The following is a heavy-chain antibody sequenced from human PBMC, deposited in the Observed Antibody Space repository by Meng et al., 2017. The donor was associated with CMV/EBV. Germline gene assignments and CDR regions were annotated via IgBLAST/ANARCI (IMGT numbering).Heavy chain of an antibody. V-gene: IGHV4-34*01. D-gene: IGHD2-2*01. CDR3: ARAPGSYCSSTSCYYYYGMDV. Sequence: SETLSLTCAVYGGSFSGYYWSWIRQPPGKGLEWIGEINHSGSTNYNPSLKSRVTISVDTSKNQFSLKLSSVTAADTAVYYCARAPGSYCSSTSCYYYYGMDVRGQGTTVTVSS. CDR1: GGSFSGYY. CDR2: INHSGST. J-gene: IGHJ6*02.